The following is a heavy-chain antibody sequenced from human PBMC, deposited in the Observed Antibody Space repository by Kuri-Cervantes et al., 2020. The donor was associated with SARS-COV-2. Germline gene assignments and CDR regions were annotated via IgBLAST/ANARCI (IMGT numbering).Heavy chain of an antibody. CDR2: LYTSGST. J-gene: IGHJ4*02. CDR3: ARGITVAGAKYFDY. Sequence: GSLRLSCAVYGGSFSGYYWTWIRQPAGKGLEWIGRLYTSGSTNYNPSLKSRVTISADTSKNQFSLNLSSVTAADTAVYYCARGITVAGAKYFDYWGQGTLVTVSS. CDR1: GGSFSGYY. V-gene: IGHV4-59*10. D-gene: IGHD6-19*01.